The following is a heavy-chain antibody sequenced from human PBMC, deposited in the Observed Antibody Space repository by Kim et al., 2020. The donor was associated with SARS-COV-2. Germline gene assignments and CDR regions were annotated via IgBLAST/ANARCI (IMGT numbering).Heavy chain of an antibody. Sequence: SETLSLTCTVSGGSISSYYWSWIRQPPGKGLEWIGYIYYSGSTNYNPSLKSRVTISVDTSKNQFSLKLSSVTAADTAVYYCARGPGQQLVLDYYYGMDV. CDR1: GGSISSYY. CDR2: IYYSGST. CDR3: ARGPGQQLVLDYYYGMDV. J-gene: IGHJ6*01. D-gene: IGHD6-13*01. V-gene: IGHV4-59*01.